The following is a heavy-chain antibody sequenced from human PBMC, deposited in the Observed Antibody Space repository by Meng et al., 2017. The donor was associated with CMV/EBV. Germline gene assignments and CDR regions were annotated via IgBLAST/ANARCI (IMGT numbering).Heavy chain of an antibody. V-gene: IGHV3-23*01. CDR2: ISGSGGST. CDR3: AREGLWSSSSYYYGMDV. CDR1: GFTFSSYA. D-gene: IGHD6-6*01. J-gene: IGHJ6*02. Sequence: GESLKISCAASGFTFSSYAMSWVRQAPGKGLEWVSAISGSGGSTYYADSVKGRFTISRDNAKNSLYLQMNSLRAEDTAVYYCAREGLWSSSSYYYGMDVWGQGTTVTVSS.